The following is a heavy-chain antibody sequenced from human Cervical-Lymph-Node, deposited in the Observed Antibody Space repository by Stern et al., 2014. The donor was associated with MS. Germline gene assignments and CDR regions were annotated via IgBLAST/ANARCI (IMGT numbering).Heavy chain of an antibody. CDR1: GGSFSNHL. Sequence: VQLVESGAEVKKPGSSGKVSCKTSGGSFSNHLISWVRQAPGQGLEWMGGTIPIFGKAIYAQKFQGRVTITADESTRAAYMELNSLRSEDTAVYFCARAAYSTSSYNYWGQGALVTVS. CDR3: ARAAYSTSSYNY. J-gene: IGHJ4*02. CDR2: TIPIFGKA. V-gene: IGHV1-69*01. D-gene: IGHD2/OR15-2a*01.